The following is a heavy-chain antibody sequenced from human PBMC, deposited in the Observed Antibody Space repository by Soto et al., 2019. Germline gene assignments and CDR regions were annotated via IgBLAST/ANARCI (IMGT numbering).Heavy chain of an antibody. V-gene: IGHV3-48*01. CDR1: GFTFSSYW. D-gene: IGHD5-18*01. Sequence: GSLRLSCAASGFTFSSYWMNWVRQAPGKGLEWVSYISSSSSTIYYADSVKGRFTISRDNAKNSLYLQMNSLRAEDTAVYYCARDGGYSYGPFDYWGQGTLVTVSS. J-gene: IGHJ4*02. CDR2: ISSSSSTI. CDR3: ARDGGYSYGPFDY.